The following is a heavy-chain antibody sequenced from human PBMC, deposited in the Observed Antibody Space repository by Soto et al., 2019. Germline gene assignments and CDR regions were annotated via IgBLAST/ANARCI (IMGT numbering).Heavy chain of an antibody. V-gene: IGHV5-10-1*01. D-gene: IGHD3-22*01. CDR2: IDPTDSYT. CDR1: GYSFTTYW. Sequence: GESLKISCKASGYSFTTYWITWVRQMPGKGLEWMGRIDPTDSYTNYSPSFQGHVTISFDRSITTAYLQWSSLKASDTALYYCATSAPPDYYDSSGYDYWGQGTLVTVSS. CDR3: ATSAPPDYYDSSGYDY. J-gene: IGHJ4*02.